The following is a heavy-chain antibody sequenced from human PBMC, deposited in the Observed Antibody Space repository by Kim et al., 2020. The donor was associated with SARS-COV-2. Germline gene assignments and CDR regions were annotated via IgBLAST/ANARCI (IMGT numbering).Heavy chain of an antibody. CDR2: GKEK. CDR3: ARNTAFDY. D-gene: IGHD4-17*01. Sequence: GKEKYCVDSGKGRLTISRDNAKNSVYLQMSSLRAEDTAVYYCARNTAFDYWGQGTLVTVSS. J-gene: IGHJ4*02. V-gene: IGHV3-7*03.